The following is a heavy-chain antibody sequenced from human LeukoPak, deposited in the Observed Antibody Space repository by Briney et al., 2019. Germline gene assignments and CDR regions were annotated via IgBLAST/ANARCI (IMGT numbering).Heavy chain of an antibody. V-gene: IGHV1-2*02. J-gene: IGHJ6*03. CDR3: ARAPRGYYYYMDV. CDR1: GYTFTGYY. Sequence: PEASVKASCKASGYTFTGYYMHWVRQAPGQGLEWMGWINPNSGGTNYAQKFQGRVTMTRDTSISTAYMELSRLRSDDTAVYYCARAPRGYYYYMDVWGKGTTVTVSS. CDR2: INPNSGGT.